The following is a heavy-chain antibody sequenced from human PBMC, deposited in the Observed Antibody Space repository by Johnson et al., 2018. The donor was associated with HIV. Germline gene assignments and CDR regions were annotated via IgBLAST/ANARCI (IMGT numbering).Heavy chain of an antibody. CDR1: GFTFSTYA. V-gene: IGHV3-30*04. CDR2: ISYGGSYK. CDR3: ASDGWDLGRYAFDI. Sequence: QVQLVESGGGVVQPGRSLRLSCAASGFTFSTYAMHWVRQAPGKGLEWVAIISYGGSYKYYADSVKGRFTISRDNSKNTLYLQMNSLRAEDTGGYYCASDGWDLGRYAFDIWGQGTMVTVSS. J-gene: IGHJ3*02. D-gene: IGHD7-27*01.